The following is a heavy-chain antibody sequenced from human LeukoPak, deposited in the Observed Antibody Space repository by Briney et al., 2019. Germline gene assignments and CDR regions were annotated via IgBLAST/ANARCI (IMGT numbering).Heavy chain of an antibody. CDR2: IKQDGSEK. D-gene: IGHD3-22*01. CDR3: ARGMLGSYDSSGYYALGV. CDR1: GFTFSSYW. Sequence: GGSLRLSCAASGFTFSSYWMSWVRQAPGKGLEWVADIKQDGSEKYYVDSVKGRFTISRDNAKNSLYLQMNSLRAEDTAVYYCARGMLGSYDSSGYYALGVWGQGTKVTVSS. V-gene: IGHV3-7*01. J-gene: IGHJ3*01.